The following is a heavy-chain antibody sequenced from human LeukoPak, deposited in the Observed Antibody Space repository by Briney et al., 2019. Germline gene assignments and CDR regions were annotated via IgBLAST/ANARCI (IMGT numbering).Heavy chain of an antibody. CDR2: ISAYNGNT. D-gene: IGHD3-3*01. CDR3: ARVAVYYDFWSGYPLPPDY. J-gene: IGHJ4*02. CDR1: GYAFTSYG. V-gene: IGHV1-18*01. Sequence: GASVKVSCKASGYAFTSYGISWVRQAPGQGLEWMGWISAYNGNTNYAQKLQGRVTMTTDTSTSTAYMELRSLRSDDTAVYCCARVAVYYDFWSGYPLPPDYWGQGTLVTVSS.